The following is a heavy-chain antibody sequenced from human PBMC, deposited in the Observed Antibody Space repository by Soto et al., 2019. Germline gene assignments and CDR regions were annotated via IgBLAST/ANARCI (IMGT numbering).Heavy chain of an antibody. CDR3: ARLDSSGYHLVDY. D-gene: IGHD3-22*01. Sequence: GASLKISCKGSGYSFTSYWIGWVRQMPGKGLEWMGTIYPGDSETTYSPSLQGQITISADKSIRTAHLQWTSLKASDTAMYYRARLDSSGYHLVDYWGQGTLVTVSS. CDR2: IYPGDSET. J-gene: IGHJ4*02. CDR1: GYSFTSYW. V-gene: IGHV5-51*01.